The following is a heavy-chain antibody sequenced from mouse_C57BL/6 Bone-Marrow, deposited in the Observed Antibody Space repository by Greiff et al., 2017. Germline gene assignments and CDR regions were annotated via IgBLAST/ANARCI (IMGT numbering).Heavy chain of an antibody. CDR2: IDPENGDT. CDR1: GFNIKDAY. J-gene: IGHJ1*03. CDR3: TTWDGYGYFDV. D-gene: IGHD2-3*01. V-gene: IGHV14-4*01. Sequence: EVQLQQSGAELVRPGASVKLSCTASGFNIKDAYMHWVKQRPEQGLEWIGWIDPENGDTEYASKFQGKATITADTSSNTAYLPLSSLTSEDTAVYYCTTWDGYGYFDVWGTGTTVTVSS.